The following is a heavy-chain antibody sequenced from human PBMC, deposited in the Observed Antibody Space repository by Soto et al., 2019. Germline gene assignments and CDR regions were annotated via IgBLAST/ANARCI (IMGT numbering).Heavy chain of an antibody. J-gene: IGHJ5*02. V-gene: IGHV1-18*01. CDR1: GYTFSNYG. CDR2: ISLYSDDT. Sequence: QVQLVQSGGEVKRPGASVKVSCKTSGYTFSNYGITWVRQAPGQPLEWLVWISLYSDDTNYAQKFQGRVSMTTDTSTTTAYMELRSLRSDDTAVYYCARVVPGAEAWFGPWGQGTLVTVSS. CDR3: ARVVPGAEAWFGP. D-gene: IGHD2-2*01.